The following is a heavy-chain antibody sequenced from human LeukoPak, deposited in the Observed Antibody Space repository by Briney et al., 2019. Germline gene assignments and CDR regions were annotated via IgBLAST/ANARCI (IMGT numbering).Heavy chain of an antibody. Sequence: ASVKVSCKASGGTFSSYAISWVRQAPGQGLEWMGWISAYNGNTNYPQKLQGRVTMTTDTSTSTAYMELRSLRSDDTAVYYCARDVLLVVGYSSGWYFDYWGQGTLVTVSS. CDR2: ISAYNGNT. J-gene: IGHJ4*02. CDR1: GGTFSSYA. V-gene: IGHV1-18*01. D-gene: IGHD6-19*01. CDR3: ARDVLLVVGYSSGWYFDY.